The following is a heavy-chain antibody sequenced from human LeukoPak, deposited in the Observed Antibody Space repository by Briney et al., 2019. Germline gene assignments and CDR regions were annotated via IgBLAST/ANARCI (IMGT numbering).Heavy chain of an antibody. CDR3: ARDPIDHIAVPTTGDI. Sequence: SETLSLTCTVSGGSIVSYYWSWIRQPAGKGLEWIGRAYISANNNYNPSLKSRVTMSVDPSKNQLSLKLTSVTAADTAVYYCARDPIDHIAVPTTGDIWGQGTMVVVSS. CDR2: AYISANN. J-gene: IGHJ3*02. V-gene: IGHV4-4*07. CDR1: GGSIVSYY. D-gene: IGHD6-19*01.